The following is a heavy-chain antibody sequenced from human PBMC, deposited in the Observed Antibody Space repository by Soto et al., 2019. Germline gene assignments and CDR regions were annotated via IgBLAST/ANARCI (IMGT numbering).Heavy chain of an antibody. CDR2: ISGSGGST. D-gene: IGHD2-15*01. J-gene: IGHJ2*01. V-gene: IGHV3-23*01. CDR1: GFTFSSHA. CDR3: AKDLFPDMVVVEADTPDWYFDL. Sequence: GGSLRLSCAASGFTFSSHAMSWVRQAPGKGLEWVSGISGSGGSTYNADSVKGRFTISRDNSKNTLYLEMNSLRAEDTAVYYCAKDLFPDMVVVEADTPDWYFDLWGRGTLVTVSS.